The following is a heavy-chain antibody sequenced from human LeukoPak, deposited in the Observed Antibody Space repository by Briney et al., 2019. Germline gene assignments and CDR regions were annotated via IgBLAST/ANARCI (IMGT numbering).Heavy chain of an antibody. Sequence: SETLSLTCTVSGGSISSYYWSWIRQPAGKGLEWIGRIYTSGSTNYNPSLKSRVTMSVDTSKNQFSLKLSSVTAADTAVYYCARDKEYYYGSGTSNWFDPWGQGTLVTVSS. CDR1: GGSISSYY. V-gene: IGHV4-4*07. J-gene: IGHJ5*02. CDR2: IYTSGST. CDR3: ARDKEYYYGSGTSNWFDP. D-gene: IGHD3-10*01.